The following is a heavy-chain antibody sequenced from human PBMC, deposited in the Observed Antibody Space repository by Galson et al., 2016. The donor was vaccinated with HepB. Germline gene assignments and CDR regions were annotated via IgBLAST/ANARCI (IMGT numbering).Heavy chain of an antibody. CDR3: ASGSTGWYYFDY. CDR1: GYTFSGSF. J-gene: IGHJ4*02. CDR2: INPNNGGT. V-gene: IGHV1-2*02. D-gene: IGHD6-19*01. Sequence: SVKVSCKASGYTFSGSFMHWVRQAPGQGLEWMGWINPNNGGTHYAQKFQGRVTMTRDTSISTGYMDLTRLTSDDTAVYYCASGSTGWYYFDYWGQGTLVTVS.